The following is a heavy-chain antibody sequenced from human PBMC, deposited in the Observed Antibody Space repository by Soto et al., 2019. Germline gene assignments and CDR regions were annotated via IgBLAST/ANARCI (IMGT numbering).Heavy chain of an antibody. CDR2: ISHDENNK. CDR1: GFSFSAYA. V-gene: IGHV3-30*18. J-gene: IGHJ4*02. Sequence: GGSLRLSCAASGFSFSAYAMHWVRQAPGKGLESVAVISHDENNKDYADSVKGRFTISRDNSENTLYLQMNSLRNEDTAVYYCAKSAHNHYFDWLSPYYWGQGILVTVSS. CDR3: AKSAHNHYFDWLSPYY. D-gene: IGHD3-9*01.